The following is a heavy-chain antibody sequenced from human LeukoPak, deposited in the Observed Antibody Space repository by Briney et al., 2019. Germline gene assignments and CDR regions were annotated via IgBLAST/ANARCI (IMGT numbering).Heavy chain of an antibody. Sequence: GRSLRLSCAASGFTFHDYAMRWVRQTPRESLWSGSGISWNSGNIVYADSVKGRFTISRDNAKNSLYLQMDSLRAEDMALYYCAKGQTIITMTTFDYWGQGTLVTVSS. J-gene: IGHJ4*02. CDR3: AKGQTIITMTTFDY. CDR2: ISWNSGNI. V-gene: IGHV3-9*03. D-gene: IGHD4-17*01. CDR1: GFTFHDYA.